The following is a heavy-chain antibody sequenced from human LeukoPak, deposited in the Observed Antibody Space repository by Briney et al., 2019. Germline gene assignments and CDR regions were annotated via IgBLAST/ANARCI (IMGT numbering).Heavy chain of an antibody. Sequence: SETLSLTCVVSGGSISSGVYSWNWIRQPPGKGLEWIGNIYHTGSTYYNPSLKSRVTMSVDTSKNQFSLKLSSVTAADTAVYYCARKNKMLTFDIWGQGTMVTVSS. V-gene: IGHV4-30-2*05. J-gene: IGHJ3*02. CDR1: GGSISSGVYS. CDR2: IYHTGST. CDR3: ARKNKMLTFDI. D-gene: IGHD3-16*01.